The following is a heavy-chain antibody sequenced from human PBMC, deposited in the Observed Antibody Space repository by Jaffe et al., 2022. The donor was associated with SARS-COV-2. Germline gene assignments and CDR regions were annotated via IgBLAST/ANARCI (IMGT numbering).Heavy chain of an antibody. CDR3: ARRIAAALDAFDI. CDR2: IYYSGST. J-gene: IGHJ3*02. CDR1: GGSISSYY. D-gene: IGHD6-13*01. Sequence: QVQLQESGPGLVKPSETLSLTCTVSGGSISSYYWSWIRQPPGKGLEWIGYIYYSGSTNYNPSLKSRVTISVDTSKNQFSLKLSSVTAADTAVYYCARRIAAALDAFDIWGQGTMVTVSS. V-gene: IGHV4-59*01.